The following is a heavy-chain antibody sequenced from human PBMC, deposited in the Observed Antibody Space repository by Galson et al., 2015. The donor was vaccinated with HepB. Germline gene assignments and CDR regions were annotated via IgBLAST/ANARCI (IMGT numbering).Heavy chain of an antibody. CDR3: AKSTDYDFWSGYGYYYHGLDA. CDR2: ISDSGGRT. V-gene: IGHV3-23*01. Sequence: SLRLSCAASGSTFGSYAVNWVRQASGKGLEWVSAISDSGGRTYYADSVKGWFTISRDNTKNTLYLQMNSLRAEDTAVYYCAKSTDYDFWSGYGYYYHGLDAWGQGTAVTVSS. D-gene: IGHD3-3*01. J-gene: IGHJ6*02. CDR1: GSTFGSYA.